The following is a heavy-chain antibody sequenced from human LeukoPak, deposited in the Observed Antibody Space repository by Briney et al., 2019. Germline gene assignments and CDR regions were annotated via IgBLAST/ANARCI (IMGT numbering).Heavy chain of an antibody. V-gene: IGHV4-59*08. CDR1: GGSISGYY. CDR2: IYYNGAT. J-gene: IGHJ4*02. Sequence: SETLSLTCTVSGGSISGYYWSWIRQPPGKGLEWIAYIYYNGATNYNPSLKSRVTISVDTSKNQFSLKLTSVTAADTAVYYCARRRCSRTNWYSSLGYWGQGTLVTVSS. D-gene: IGHD2-2*01. CDR3: ARRRCSRTNWYSSLGY.